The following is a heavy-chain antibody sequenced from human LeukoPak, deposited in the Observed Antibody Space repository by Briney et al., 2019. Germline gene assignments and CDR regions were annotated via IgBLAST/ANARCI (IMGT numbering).Heavy chain of an antibody. CDR2: ISGSGGST. Sequence: GGSLRLSCAASGFTFSSYAMSWVRQAPGKRLEWVSAISGSGGSTYYADSVKGRFTISRDNSKNTLYLQMNSLRAEDTAVYYCAKRRVTGSGRYYYYGMDVWGQGTTVTVSS. CDR1: GFTFSSYA. V-gene: IGHV3-23*01. CDR3: AKRRVTGSGRYYYYGMDV. D-gene: IGHD6-19*01. J-gene: IGHJ6*02.